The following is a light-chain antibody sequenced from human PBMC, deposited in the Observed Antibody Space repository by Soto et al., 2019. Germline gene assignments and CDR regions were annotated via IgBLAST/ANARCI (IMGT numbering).Light chain of an antibody. CDR3: SSYTGSSTLEV. CDR1: RSNIGSNT. CDR2: SNN. J-gene: IGLJ1*01. Sequence: QSVLTQPPSASGTPGQRVTISCSGSRSNIGSNTANWYQLLPGTAPKLLIYSNNQRPSGVPDRFSGSKSGTSASLAISGPQSEDEADYYCSSYTGSSTLEVFGSGTKVTVL. V-gene: IGLV1-44*01.